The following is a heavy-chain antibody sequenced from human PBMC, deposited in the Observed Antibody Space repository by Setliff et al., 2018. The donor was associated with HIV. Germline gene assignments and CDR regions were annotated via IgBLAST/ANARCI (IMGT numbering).Heavy chain of an antibody. Sequence: SETLSLTCGVYGGSLSNHKWTWVRQAPGKGLEWIGDISYSGTTKYNPSLRSRPRVSLNTSRNQFSLRMTSVTAADAAVYYCARGQLDLRAPMFYYMDVWGKGTSVTVSS. D-gene: IGHD3-10*02. CDR2: ISYSGTT. V-gene: IGHV4-34*01. CDR3: ARGQLDLRAPMFYYMDV. J-gene: IGHJ6*03. CDR1: GGSLSNHK.